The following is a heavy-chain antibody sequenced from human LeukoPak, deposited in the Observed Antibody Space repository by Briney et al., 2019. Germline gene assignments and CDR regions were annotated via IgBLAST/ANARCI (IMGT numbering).Heavy chain of an antibody. CDR3: AREGGGYSYDY. CDR2: IYHSGST. J-gene: IGHJ4*02. V-gene: IGHV4-38-2*02. D-gene: IGHD5-18*01. CDR1: GYSISSGYY. Sequence: SETLSLTCTVSGYSISSGYYWGWIRQPPGKGLEWIGSIYHSGSTYYNPSLKSRVTISVDTSKNQFSLKLSSVTAADTAVYYCAREGGGYSYDYWGQGTLVTVSS.